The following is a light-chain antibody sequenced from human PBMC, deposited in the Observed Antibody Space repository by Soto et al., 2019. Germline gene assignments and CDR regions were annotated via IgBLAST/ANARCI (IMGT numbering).Light chain of an antibody. Sequence: DLQMTQSPSSLSASLGDRVTITCRASQGIDNHLAWYQQKPGKAPKLLIYAASTLHSGVPSRFTGSGSGTDFTLTISSLQPEDAATYYCQKCKVAPFTFGGGTKVEI. J-gene: IGKJ4*01. CDR2: AAS. CDR3: QKCKVAPFT. V-gene: IGKV1-27*01. CDR1: QGIDNH.